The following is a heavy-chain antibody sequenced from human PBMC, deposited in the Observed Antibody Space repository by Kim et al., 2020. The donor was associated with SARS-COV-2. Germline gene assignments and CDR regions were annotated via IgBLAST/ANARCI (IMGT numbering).Heavy chain of an antibody. CDR1: EFTFSSYA. CDR2: ISGSGGST. J-gene: IGHJ5*02. D-gene: IGHD3-10*01. CDR3: PLLWFGELYSS. Sequence: GGSLRLSCAASEFTFSSYAMSWVRQAPGKGLEWVSAISGSGGSTYYADSVKGRFTISRDNSKNTLYLQMNSLRAEDTAVYYCPLLWFGELYSSWGQGTLVTVSS. V-gene: IGHV3-23*01.